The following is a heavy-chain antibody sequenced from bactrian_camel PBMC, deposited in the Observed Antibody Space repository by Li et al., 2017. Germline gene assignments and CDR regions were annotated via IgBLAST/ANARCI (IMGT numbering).Heavy chain of an antibody. J-gene: IGHJ4*01. CDR1: EYDYILPC. V-gene: IGHV3S5*01. Sequence: HVQLVESGGGSVQAGGSLRLSCAASEYDYILPCMSWVRQAPGKDLEWLASIYADGSRTDYRSSVKGRFTISRDNAKNTVDLQMNSLKPEDTARYYCAKGVFAHADGTGHRIRGQGTQVTVS. D-gene: IGHD3*01. CDR2: IYADGSRT.